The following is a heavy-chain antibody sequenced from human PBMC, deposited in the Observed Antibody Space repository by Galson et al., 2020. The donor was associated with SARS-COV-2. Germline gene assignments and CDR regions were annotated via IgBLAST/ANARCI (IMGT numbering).Heavy chain of an antibody. V-gene: IGHV4-30-2*01. CDR1: GGSIGRRGYS. CDR2: IYHSGSA. CDR3: AREDSYDAFDI. J-gene: IGHJ3*02. Sequence: SETLSLTCTVSGGSIGRRGYSWSWIRQPPGKGLEWVGYIYHSGSAFYNPSLKSRLTISQDTSKNQFSLQLKSVTAADTAVYFCAREDSYDAFDIWGHGTLVIVSS.